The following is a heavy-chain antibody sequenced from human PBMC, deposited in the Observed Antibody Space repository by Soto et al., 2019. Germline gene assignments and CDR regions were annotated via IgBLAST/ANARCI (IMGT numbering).Heavy chain of an antibody. CDR2: IYYSGST. D-gene: IGHD3-22*01. CDR1: GGSISSSSYY. V-gene: IGHV4-39*01. Sequence: SKTLSLTCTVSGGSISSSSYYWGWIRQPPGKGLEWIGSIYYSGSTYYNPSLKSRVTISVDTSKNQFSLKLSSVTAADTAVYYCAEGQYYYDSSGYYYWFDPWGQGTLVTVSS. J-gene: IGHJ5*02. CDR3: AEGQYYYDSSGYYYWFDP.